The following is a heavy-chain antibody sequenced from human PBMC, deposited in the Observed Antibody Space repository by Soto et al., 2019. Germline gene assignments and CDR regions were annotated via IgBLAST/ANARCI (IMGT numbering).Heavy chain of an antibody. CDR1: GFTFSSYA. Sequence: GGSLRLSCAASGFTFSSYAMHWVRQAPGKGLEWVAVISYDGSNKYYADSVKGRFTISRDNSKNTLYLQMNSLRAEDTAVYYCARDKAAATLYGMDVWGQGTMVTVSS. CDR3: ARDKAAATLYGMDV. CDR2: ISYDGSNK. V-gene: IGHV3-30-3*01. J-gene: IGHJ6*02. D-gene: IGHD2-2*01.